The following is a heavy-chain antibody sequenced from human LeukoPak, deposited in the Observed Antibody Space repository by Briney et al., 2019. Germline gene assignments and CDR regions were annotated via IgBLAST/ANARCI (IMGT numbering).Heavy chain of an antibody. CDR3: ARDPRGSYYSYYGMDV. CDR2: IYTSGST. Sequence: SETLSLTCTVSGGSISHYYWSWIRQPAGKGLEWIGRIYTSGSTNYNPSLKSRVTMSVDTSKNQFSLKLSSVTAADTAVYYCARDPRGSYYSYYGMDVWGQGTTVTVSS. J-gene: IGHJ6*02. CDR1: GGSISHYY. D-gene: IGHD1-26*01. V-gene: IGHV4-4*07.